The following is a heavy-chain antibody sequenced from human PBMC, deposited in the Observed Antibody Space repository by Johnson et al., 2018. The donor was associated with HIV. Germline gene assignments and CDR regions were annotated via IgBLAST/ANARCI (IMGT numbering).Heavy chain of an antibody. J-gene: IGHJ3*02. D-gene: IGHD4-23*01. CDR1: GFTFSSYG. V-gene: IGHV3-33*06. CDR3: AKGGDYGGNGYAFDI. CDR2: IWYDGSNK. Sequence: VQLVESGGGVVQPGRSLRLSCAASGFTFSSYGMHWVRQAPGKGLEWVADIWYDGSNKYYADSVKGRFTISRDNSKNTLYLQMNSLRAEDTAVYYCAKGGDYGGNGYAFDIWGQGTMVTVSS.